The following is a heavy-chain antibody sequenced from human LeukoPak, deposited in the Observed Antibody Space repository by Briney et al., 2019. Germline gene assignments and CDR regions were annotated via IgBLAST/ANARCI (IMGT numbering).Heavy chain of an antibody. CDR1: GFTFGDYA. J-gene: IGHJ4*02. CDR2: IKQDGSVT. CDR3: SSNQDYRFDY. D-gene: IGHD4-11*01. Sequence: GRSLRLSCTASGFTFGDYAMSWFRQAPGKGLEWVANIKQDGSVTHYVDSVKGRFTVSRDNAKNSLYLQMNSLRADDTAVYYCSSNQDYRFDYWGQGTLVTVPS. V-gene: IGHV3-7*01.